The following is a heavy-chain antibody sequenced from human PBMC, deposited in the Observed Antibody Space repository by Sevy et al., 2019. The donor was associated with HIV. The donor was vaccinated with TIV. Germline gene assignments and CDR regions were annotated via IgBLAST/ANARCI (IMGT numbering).Heavy chain of an antibody. J-gene: IGHJ4*02. Sequence: GGSLRLSCAASGITLSNYGVNWVRQAPGKGLEGVSYISSRSGTIYYADSVKGRFTISRDNAKNTLSLQMNSLRAEDTAVYYCARGGYPRPLDYWGQGTLVTVSS. CDR1: GITLSNYG. D-gene: IGHD1-1*01. V-gene: IGHV3-48*01. CDR3: ARGGYPRPLDY. CDR2: ISSRSGTI.